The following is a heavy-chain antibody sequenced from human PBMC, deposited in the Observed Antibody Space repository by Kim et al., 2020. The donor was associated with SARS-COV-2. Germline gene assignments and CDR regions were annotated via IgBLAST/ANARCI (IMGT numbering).Heavy chain of an antibody. CDR2: ISYDGSNK. CDR1: GFTFSSYA. Sequence: GGSLRLSCAASGFTFSSYAMHWVRQAPGKGLEWVAVISYDGSNKYYADSVKGRFTISRDNSKNTLYLQMNSLRAEDTAVYYCARDLDRWSLYYYYYGMDVWGQGTTVTVSS. CDR3: ARDLDRWSLYYYYYGMDV. D-gene: IGHD1-1*01. V-gene: IGHV3-30*04. J-gene: IGHJ6*02.